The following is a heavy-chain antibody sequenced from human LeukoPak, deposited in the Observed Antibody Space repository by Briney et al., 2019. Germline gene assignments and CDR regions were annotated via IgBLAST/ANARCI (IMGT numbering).Heavy chain of an antibody. Sequence: RASVKVSCKASGYTFTGYYMHWVRQAPGQGLEWMGWINPSSGSTNYAQRFQGRVTMTRDTSISTAYMELSRLRSDDTAVYCCARDGALLRYFDWLSAAYFDYWGQGTLVTVSS. D-gene: IGHD3-9*01. CDR3: ARDGALLRYFDWLSAAYFDY. CDR1: GYTFTGYY. J-gene: IGHJ4*02. CDR2: INPSSGST. V-gene: IGHV1-2*02.